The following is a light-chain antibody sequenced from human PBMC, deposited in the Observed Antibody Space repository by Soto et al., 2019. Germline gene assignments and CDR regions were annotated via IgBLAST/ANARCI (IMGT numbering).Light chain of an antibody. CDR3: LQYNGFPRT. CDR1: QCIGSH. CDR2: AAS. Sequence: DIQMTQSPSSLSASVGDRVTITCRASQCIGSHLGWYQKKPGKAPKRLIYAASSLQSGVPSSFSGSGFGTEFTLTISSLQPEDFATYYCLQYNGFPRTFGQGTKVEVK. J-gene: IGKJ1*01. V-gene: IGKV1-17*01.